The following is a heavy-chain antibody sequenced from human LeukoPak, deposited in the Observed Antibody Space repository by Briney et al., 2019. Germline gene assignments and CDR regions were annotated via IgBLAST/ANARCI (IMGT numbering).Heavy chain of an antibody. V-gene: IGHV1-2*02. J-gene: IGHJ4*02. CDR3: AKFWTYDYVWGSYRQAAYDY. Sequence: GASVKVSCKASGYTFTGYYMHWVRQAPGQGLEWMGWINPNNGGTNYAQKFQGRVTMTRDTSISTAYMELSRLRSDDTAVYYCAKFWTYDYVWGSYRQAAYDYWGQGTLVTVSS. CDR1: GYTFTGYY. D-gene: IGHD3-16*02. CDR2: INPNNGGT.